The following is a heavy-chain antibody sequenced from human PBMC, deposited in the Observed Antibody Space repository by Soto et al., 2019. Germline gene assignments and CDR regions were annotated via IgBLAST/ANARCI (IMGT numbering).Heavy chain of an antibody. CDR1: GFTVSSNY. V-gene: IGHV3-66*01. D-gene: IGHD3-10*01. CDR3: ARDFGSDATGYYGMDV. CDR2: IYSGGAI. J-gene: IGHJ6*02. Sequence: EVQVVESGGGLVQPGGSLRLSCAASGFTVSSNYMSWVRQTPGKGLEWVSLIYSGGAIVYADSVMGRFTVSRDNSRNTLYRQMNSLRAEDTAVYFCARDFGSDATGYYGMDVWGQGTTVTVSS.